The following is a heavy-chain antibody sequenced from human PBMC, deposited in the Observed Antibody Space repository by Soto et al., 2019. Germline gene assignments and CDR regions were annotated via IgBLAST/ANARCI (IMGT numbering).Heavy chain of an antibody. V-gene: IGHV4-59*01. CDR3: ARDRSTYGGGGTGEVKENWFDP. CDR2: AYYSGST. D-gene: IGHD2-8*01. J-gene: IGHJ5*02. Sequence: PSETLSLTCTVSGGSISHYYWSWIRQSPGKGLEWIGYAYYSGSTDYNPSLKSRVTMSVDTSKNQVSLKLNSVTTADTAVYYCARDRSTYGGGGTGEVKENWFDPWGPGTVVTVSS. CDR1: GGSISHYY.